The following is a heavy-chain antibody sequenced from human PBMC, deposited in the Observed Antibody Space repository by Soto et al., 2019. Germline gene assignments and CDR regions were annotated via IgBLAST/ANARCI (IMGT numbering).Heavy chain of an antibody. CDR3: AKDIGGQQLVQDARWFDP. Sequence: GGSLRLSCAASGFTFSSYAMSWVRQAPGKGLEWVSAISGSGGSTYYADSVKGRFTISRDNSKNTLYLQMNSLRAEDTAVYYCAKDIGGQQLVQDARWFDPWGQGTLVTVSS. J-gene: IGHJ5*02. CDR2: ISGSGGST. D-gene: IGHD6-13*01. V-gene: IGHV3-23*01. CDR1: GFTFSSYA.